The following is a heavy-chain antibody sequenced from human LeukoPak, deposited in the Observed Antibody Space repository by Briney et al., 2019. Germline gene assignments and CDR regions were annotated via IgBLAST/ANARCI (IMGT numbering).Heavy chain of an antibody. CDR3: ARHPKPHSYYGSGSYYL. CDR1: GGSISSSSYY. Sequence: SETLSLTCTVSGGSISSSSYYWGWVRQPPGKGLEWIGSIYYSGSTYYNPSLKSQVTISVDTSKNQFSLKLSSVTAADTAVYYCARHPKPHSYYGSGSYYLWGQGTLVTVSS. J-gene: IGHJ5*02. D-gene: IGHD3-10*01. CDR2: IYYSGST. V-gene: IGHV4-39*01.